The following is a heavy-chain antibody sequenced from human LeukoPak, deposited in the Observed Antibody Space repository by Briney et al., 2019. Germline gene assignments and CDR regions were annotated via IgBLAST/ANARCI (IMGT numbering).Heavy chain of an antibody. V-gene: IGHV3-74*01. CDR2: INPEETTV. J-gene: IGHJ4*02. CDR3: VRGGLEPFDY. CDR1: GFIFSKYW. Sequence: GGSLRLSXAASGFIFSKYWMHWVRQAPGKGLVWVSRINPEETTVNYADSVRGRFTISRDNARNTLYLQMDSLRVEDVAVYYCVRGGLEPFDYWGQGTLVSVSS. D-gene: IGHD1-1*01.